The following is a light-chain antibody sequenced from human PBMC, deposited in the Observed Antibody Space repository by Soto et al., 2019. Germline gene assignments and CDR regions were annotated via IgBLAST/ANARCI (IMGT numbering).Light chain of an antibody. V-gene: IGKV3-15*01. J-gene: IGKJ2*01. CDR2: GAS. CDR3: QQYNDWPPYT. Sequence: EIVMTQCPATVSVSPGERATLSCRASQSVSTNVAWFQQKPGQAPRLLIYGASTRVSGIPARFSGSGSGTEFTLTISSLQSEDFAVYYCQQYNDWPPYTFGQGTKLEIK. CDR1: QSVSTN.